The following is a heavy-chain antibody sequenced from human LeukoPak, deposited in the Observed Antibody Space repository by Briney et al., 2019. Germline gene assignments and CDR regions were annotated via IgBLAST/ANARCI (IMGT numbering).Heavy chain of an antibody. CDR1: GFTFSSYA. J-gene: IGHJ4*02. Sequence: PGRSLRLSCAASGFTFSSYAMHWVRQAPGKGLEWVAVISYDGSNKYYADSVKGRFTISRDNSKNTLYLQMNSLRVEDTAVYYCARAHLAAAAGIFDYWGQGTLVTVSS. D-gene: IGHD6-13*01. V-gene: IGHV3-30*04. CDR2: ISYDGSNK. CDR3: ARAHLAAAAGIFDY.